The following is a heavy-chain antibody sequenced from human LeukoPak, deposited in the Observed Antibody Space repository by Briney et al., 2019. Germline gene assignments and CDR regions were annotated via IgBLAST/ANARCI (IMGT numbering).Heavy chain of an antibody. J-gene: IGHJ4*02. CDR2: IYYSGST. D-gene: IGHD3-22*01. V-gene: IGHV4-31*01. CDR1: GGSISSGGYY. CDR3: ARDSDYYDSPT. Sequence: PSQTLSLTCPVSGGSISSGGYYWSWIRQHPGKGLEWIGYIYYSGSTYYNPSLKSPVTISVDTSKNQFSLKLSSVTAADTAVYYCARDSDYYDSPTWGQGTLVTVSS.